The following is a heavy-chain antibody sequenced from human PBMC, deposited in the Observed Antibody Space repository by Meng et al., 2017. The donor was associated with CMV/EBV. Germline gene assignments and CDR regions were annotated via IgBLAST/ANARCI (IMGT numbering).Heavy chain of an antibody. CDR1: GFTFSSYW. V-gene: IGHV3-7*04. CDR2: IKQDGSEK. J-gene: IGHJ6*02. CDR3: ARVGGGVPYYYYYGMDV. D-gene: IGHD1-26*01. Sequence: GESLKISCAASGFTFSSYWMSWVRQAPGKGLEWVANIKQDGSEKYYVDSVKGRFTISRDNAKNSLYLQMNSLRAEDTAVYYCARVGGGVPYYYYYGMDVWGQGTTVTVSS.